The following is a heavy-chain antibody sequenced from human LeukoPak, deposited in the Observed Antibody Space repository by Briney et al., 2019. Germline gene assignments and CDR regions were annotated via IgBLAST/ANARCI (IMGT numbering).Heavy chain of an antibody. D-gene: IGHD6-13*01. CDR3: ARVERAAAFSYYMDV. V-gene: IGHV4-59*01. J-gene: IGHJ6*03. Sequence: SETLSLTCTVSGGSISSYYWSWIRQPPGKGLEWIGYIYYSGSTNYNPSLKSRVTISVDTSKNQFSLKLSSVTAADTAVYYCARVERAAAFSYYMDVWGKGTTVTISS. CDR1: GGSISSYY. CDR2: IYYSGST.